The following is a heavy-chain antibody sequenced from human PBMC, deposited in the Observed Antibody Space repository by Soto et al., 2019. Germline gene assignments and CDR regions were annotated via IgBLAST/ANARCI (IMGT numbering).Heavy chain of an antibody. CDR2: ISGSGGST. J-gene: IGHJ4*02. Sequence: EVQLLESGGGLVQPGGSLRLSCAASGFTFSSYAMSWVRQAPGKGLEWVSAISGSGGSTYYADSVKGRFTISRDISKNALYLKMNSRRAEATAIYYGAKDPVGGRGWFLYPFDSWAQEPWSPSPQ. V-gene: IGHV3-23*01. D-gene: IGHD6-19*01. CDR3: AKDPVGGRGWFLYPFDS. CDR1: GFTFSSYA.